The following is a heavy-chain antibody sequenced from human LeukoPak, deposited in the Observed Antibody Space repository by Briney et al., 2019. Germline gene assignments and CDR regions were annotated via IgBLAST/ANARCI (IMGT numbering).Heavy chain of an antibody. CDR3: AREHTTSGFYCSSTSRTAIGTAFDI. V-gene: IGHV4-39*07. CDR1: GVSISSSSYY. J-gene: IGHJ3*02. Sequence: PSETLSLTCTVSGVSISSSSYYWGWIRQPPGKGLEWIGSIYYSGSTYYNPSLKSRVTISVDTSKNQFSLKLSSVTAADTAVYYCAREHTTSGFYCSSTSRTAIGTAFDIWGQGTMVTVSS. CDR2: IYYSGST. D-gene: IGHD2-2*01.